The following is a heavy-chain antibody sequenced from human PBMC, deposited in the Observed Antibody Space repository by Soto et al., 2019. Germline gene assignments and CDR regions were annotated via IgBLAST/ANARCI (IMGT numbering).Heavy chain of an antibody. J-gene: IGHJ6*02. CDR2: IYYSGST. CDR1: GGSISSGGYY. V-gene: IGHV4-31*03. Sequence: QVQLQESGPGLVKPSQTLSLTCTVSGGSISSGGYYCSWIRQHPGKGLAWIGYIYYSGSTYYNPSLKSRVTISVDTSKNQFSLTLISVTAADTAVYYCAREGYGSGGSCYTGYYSGMDVWGQGTTVTVSS. CDR3: AREGYGSGGSCYTGYYSGMDV. D-gene: IGHD2-15*01.